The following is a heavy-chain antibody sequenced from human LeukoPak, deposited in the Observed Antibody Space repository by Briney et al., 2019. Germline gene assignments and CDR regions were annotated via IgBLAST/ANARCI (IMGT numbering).Heavy chain of an antibody. J-gene: IGHJ4*02. CDR1: GGTFSSYA. V-gene: IGHV1-69*04. CDR3: ARSMFRDYDILTGYYNAFDY. D-gene: IGHD3-9*01. Sequence: ASVKVSCKASGGTFSSYAISWVRQAPGQGLEWMGRIIPILGIANYAQKFQGRVTITADKSTSTAYMELSSLRSEDTAVYYCARSMFRDYDILTGYYNAFDYWGQGTLATVSS. CDR2: IIPILGIA.